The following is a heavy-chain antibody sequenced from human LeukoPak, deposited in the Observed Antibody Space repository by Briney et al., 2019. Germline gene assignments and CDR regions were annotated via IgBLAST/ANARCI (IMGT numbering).Heavy chain of an antibody. CDR2: IYTSGST. D-gene: IGHD3-22*01. V-gene: IGHV4-4*07. CDR3: ARALGYYDSSGYSPANYYYYYMDV. Sequence: SETLSLTCTVSGGSINNYYWSWIRQPAGKGLEWIGRIYTSGSTNNNPSLKSRVTMSVDTSKNQFSLKLSSVTAADTAVYYCARALGYYDSSGYSPANYYYYYMDVWGKGTTVTVSS. CDR1: GGSINNYY. J-gene: IGHJ6*03.